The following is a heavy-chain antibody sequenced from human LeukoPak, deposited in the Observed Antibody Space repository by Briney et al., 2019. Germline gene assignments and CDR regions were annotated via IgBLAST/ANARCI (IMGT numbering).Heavy chain of an antibody. J-gene: IGHJ4*02. Sequence: GGSLRLSCAASGFTFSNAWMSWVRQAPGKGLEWVGRIKGKTDGGTTDYAAPVKGRFTISRDDSKNTLYLQMNSLKTEDTAVYYCTTVTSQWLVYYFDYWGQGTLVTVSS. CDR3: TTVTSQWLVYYFDY. D-gene: IGHD6-19*01. CDR1: GFTFSNAW. CDR2: IKGKTDGGTT. V-gene: IGHV3-15*01.